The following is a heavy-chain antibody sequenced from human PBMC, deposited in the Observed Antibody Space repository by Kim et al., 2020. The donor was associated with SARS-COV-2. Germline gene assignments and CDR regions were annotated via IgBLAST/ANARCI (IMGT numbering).Heavy chain of an antibody. V-gene: IGHV1-3*01. CDR3: AREGSGSYNWLDP. J-gene: IGHJ5*02. D-gene: IGHD3-10*01. Sequence: YPRKFQGRVTITRDTSASTSYMELSSLTSKDTAVYYCAREGSGSYNWLDPWGQGTLVTVSS.